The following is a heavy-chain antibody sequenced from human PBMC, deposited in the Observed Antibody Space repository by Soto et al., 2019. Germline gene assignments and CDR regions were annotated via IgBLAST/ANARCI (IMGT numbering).Heavy chain of an antibody. D-gene: IGHD4-4*01. CDR3: ARGGADYSYDDLYYFGMDV. Sequence: QVQLVQSGAEVKKPGSSGKVSCKASGGTFSSYAISWVRQAPGQGLEWMGGIIPIFGTANYAQKFQGRVRITADEPTRIGHMELSSVGSEDTAGYYCARGGADYSYDDLYYFGMDVWGQGTTVNVSS. CDR1: GGTFSSYA. CDR2: IIPIFGTA. V-gene: IGHV1-69*01. J-gene: IGHJ6*02.